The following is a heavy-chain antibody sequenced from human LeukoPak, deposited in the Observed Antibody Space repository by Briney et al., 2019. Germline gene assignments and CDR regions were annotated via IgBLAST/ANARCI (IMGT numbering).Heavy chain of an antibody. D-gene: IGHD3-10*01. CDR2: IYYSGST. Sequence: SQTLSLTCTVSGGSISSGDYCWRWIRQPPGKGLEWIGYIYYSGSTYYNPSLKSRVTISVDTSKNQFSLKLSSVTAADTAVYYCARDNKDGSGSYQFDYWGQGTLVTVSS. J-gene: IGHJ4*02. CDR1: GGSISSGDYC. V-gene: IGHV4-30-4*01. CDR3: ARDNKDGSGSYQFDY.